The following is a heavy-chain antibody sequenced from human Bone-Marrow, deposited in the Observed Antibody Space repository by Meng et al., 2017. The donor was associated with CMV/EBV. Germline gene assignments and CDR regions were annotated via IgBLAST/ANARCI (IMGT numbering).Heavy chain of an antibody. CDR2: IYSGGST. Sequence: GSLRLSCAASGFTFSSYWMSWVRQAPGKGLEWVSVIYSGGSTYYADSVKGRFTISRDNSKNTLYLQMNSLRAEDTAVYYCAKDARRYCAGSSCSDFDSWGQGTLVTVSS. V-gene: IGHV3-66*01. J-gene: IGHJ4*02. CDR3: AKDARRYCAGSSCSDFDS. D-gene: IGHD2-8*02. CDR1: GFTFSSYW.